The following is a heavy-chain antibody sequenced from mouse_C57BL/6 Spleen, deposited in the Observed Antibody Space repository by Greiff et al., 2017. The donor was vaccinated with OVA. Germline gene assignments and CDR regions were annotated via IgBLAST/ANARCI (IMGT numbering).Heavy chain of an antibody. CDR2: IHPNGGST. CDR1: GYTFTSYW. Sequence: VQLQQPGAELVKPGASVKLSCKASGYTFTSYWMHWVKQRPGQGLEWIGMIHPNGGSTNYNEKFKSKATLTVDKSYSTAYMQLSSLTSEDSAVDYCSRYNYGYDDAMDYWGQGTSVTVSS. V-gene: IGHV1-64*01. CDR3: SRYNYGYDDAMDY. D-gene: IGHD2-2*01. J-gene: IGHJ4*01.